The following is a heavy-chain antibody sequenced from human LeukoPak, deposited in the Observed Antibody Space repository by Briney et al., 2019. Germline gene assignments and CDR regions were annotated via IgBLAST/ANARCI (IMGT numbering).Heavy chain of an antibody. Sequence: GGSLRLSCAASGFTVSSNYMSWVRQAPGKGLEWVSYISSSGSTIYYADPVKGRFTISRDNAKNSLYLQMNSLRAEDTAVYYCARINQYGGNPYNFDYWGQGTLVTVSS. D-gene: IGHD4-23*01. J-gene: IGHJ4*02. V-gene: IGHV3-11*01. CDR1: GFTVSSNY. CDR3: ARINQYGGNPYNFDY. CDR2: ISSSGSTI.